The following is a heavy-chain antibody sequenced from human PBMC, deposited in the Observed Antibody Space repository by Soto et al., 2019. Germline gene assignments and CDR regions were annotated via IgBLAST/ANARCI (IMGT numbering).Heavy chain of an antibody. V-gene: IGHV3-66*01. D-gene: IGHD3-9*01. J-gene: IGHJ4*02. CDR2: IYSDGST. Sequence: EVQLVESGGGLAQPGGSPRLSCAASGFTVNSNYMSWVRQAPGKGLEWVSVIYSDGSTYYADSVKGRFIISRDNSNNTLYFQMNSLRAEDTAVYYCATLTKYDILTGFYPCWGQGTLVTVSS. CDR1: GFTVNSNY. CDR3: ATLTKYDILTGFYPC.